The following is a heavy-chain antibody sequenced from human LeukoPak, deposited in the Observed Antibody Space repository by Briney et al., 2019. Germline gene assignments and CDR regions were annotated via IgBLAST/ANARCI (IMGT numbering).Heavy chain of an antibody. D-gene: IGHD3-22*01. J-gene: IGHJ4*02. CDR1: GYTFTSYA. CDR2: IIPIFGTA. CDR3: ARDVNPHTYYYDSSGYYPQVGFDY. Sequence: GASVKVSCXASGYTFTSYAISWARQAPGQGLEWMGGIIPIFGTANYAQKFQGRVTITTDESTSTAYMELSSLRSEDTAVYYCARDVNPHTYYYDSSGYYPQVGFDYWGQGTLVTVSS. V-gene: IGHV1-69*05.